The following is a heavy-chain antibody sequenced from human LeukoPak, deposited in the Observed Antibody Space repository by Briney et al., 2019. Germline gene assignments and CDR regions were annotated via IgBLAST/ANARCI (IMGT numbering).Heavy chain of an antibody. Sequence: SETLSLTCTVSGGSISSYYWSWIRQPPGKGLEWIGYIYTSGSTNYNPSLKSRVTISVDTSKNRFSLKLSSVTAADTAVYYCARLVGAGFFDYWGQGTLVTVSS. J-gene: IGHJ4*02. CDR2: IYTSGST. CDR3: ARLVGAGFFDY. D-gene: IGHD1-26*01. CDR1: GGSISSYY. V-gene: IGHV4-4*09.